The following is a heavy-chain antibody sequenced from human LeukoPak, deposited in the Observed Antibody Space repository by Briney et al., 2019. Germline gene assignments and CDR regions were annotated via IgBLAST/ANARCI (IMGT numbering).Heavy chain of an antibody. D-gene: IGHD3-10*01. J-gene: IGHJ4*02. CDR1: GFTVSSNY. Sequence: PGGSLRLSCAASGFTVSSNYMSWVRQAPGKGLEWASVIYSGGSTYYADSVKGRFTISRDNSKNTLYLQMNSLRAEDTAVYYCARTTFGGSGSYYNLDYWGQGTLVTVSS. CDR3: ARTTFGGSGSYYNLDY. V-gene: IGHV3-66*02. CDR2: IYSGGST.